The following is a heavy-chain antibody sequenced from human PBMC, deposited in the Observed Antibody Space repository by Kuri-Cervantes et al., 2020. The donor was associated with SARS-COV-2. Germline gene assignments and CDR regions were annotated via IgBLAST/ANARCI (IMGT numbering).Heavy chain of an antibody. V-gene: IGHV3-53*01. D-gene: IGHD3-22*01. J-gene: IGHJ3*02. CDR3: AREGSSYDSSGYDAFDI. CDR2: IYSGGST. CDR1: GFTVSSNY. Sequence: GESLKISCAASGFTVSSNYMSWVRQTPGKGLEWVSVIYSGGSTYYADSVKGRFTISRDNSKNTLYLQMNSPRAEDTAVYYCAREGSSYDSSGYDAFDIWGQGTMVTVS.